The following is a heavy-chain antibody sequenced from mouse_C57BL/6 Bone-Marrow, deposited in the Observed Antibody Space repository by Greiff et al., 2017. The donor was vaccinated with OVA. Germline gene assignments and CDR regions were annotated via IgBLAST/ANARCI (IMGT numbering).Heavy chain of an antibody. D-gene: IGHD2-3*01. J-gene: IGHJ3*01. CDR2: IDPSDSYT. CDR3: ARGYDGCSAWFAY. V-gene: IGHV1-50*01. CDR1: GYTFTSYW. Sequence: QVQLQQPGAELVKPGASVKLSCKASGYTFTSYWMQWVKQRHGQGLEWIGEIDPSDSYTNYNQKFTGKATLTVDTSSSTAYMQLSSLTSEDSAVYYCARGYDGCSAWFAYWGQGTLVTVSA.